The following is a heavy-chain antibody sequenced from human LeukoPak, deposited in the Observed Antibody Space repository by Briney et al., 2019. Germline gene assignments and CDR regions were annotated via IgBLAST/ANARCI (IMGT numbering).Heavy chain of an antibody. D-gene: IGHD2-2*01. CDR3: ARDLRGTSAMDV. J-gene: IGHJ6*03. Sequence: SETLSLTCTVSGYSITSGYYWGWIRQPPGKGLEWIAYIYYSGSTNYNPSLKSRVTISVDTSNNQFSLKLSSVTAADTAVYYCARDLRGTSAMDVWGKGTTVTVSS. V-gene: IGHV4-59*01. CDR2: IYYSGST. CDR1: GYSITSGYY.